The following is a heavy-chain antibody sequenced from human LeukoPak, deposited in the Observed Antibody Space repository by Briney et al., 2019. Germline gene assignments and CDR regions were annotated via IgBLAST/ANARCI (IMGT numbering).Heavy chain of an antibody. Sequence: GGSLRLSCAASGFTFSSYGMHWVRQAPGKGLEWVAFIRYDGSNKYYADSVKGRFTISRDNPKNTLYLQMNSLRAEDTAVYYCAKDRGPFIVVVPPATLFDYWGQGTLVTVSS. D-gene: IGHD2-2*01. V-gene: IGHV3-30*02. CDR3: AKDRGPFIVVVPPATLFDY. CDR1: GFTFSSYG. J-gene: IGHJ4*02. CDR2: IRYDGSNK.